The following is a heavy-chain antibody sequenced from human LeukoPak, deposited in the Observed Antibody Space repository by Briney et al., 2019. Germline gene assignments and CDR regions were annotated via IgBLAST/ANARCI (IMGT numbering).Heavy chain of an antibody. CDR2: IYYSGST. CDR1: GGSISSSSYY. J-gene: IGHJ4*02. Sequence: PSEILSLTCTVSGGSISSSSYYWGWIRQPPGKGLEWIGYIYYSGSTYYNPSLKSRVTISVDTSKNQFSLKLSSVTAADTAVYYCARAAVYYYDSSGYCLYFDYWGQGTLVTVSS. D-gene: IGHD3-22*01. CDR3: ARAAVYYYDSSGYCLYFDY. V-gene: IGHV4-30-4*08.